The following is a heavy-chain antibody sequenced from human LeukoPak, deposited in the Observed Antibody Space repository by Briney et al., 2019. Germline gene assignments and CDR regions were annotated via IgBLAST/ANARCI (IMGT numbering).Heavy chain of an antibody. CDR2: INPNSGGT. D-gene: IGHD3-22*01. V-gene: IGHV1-2*02. Sequence: VASVKVSCKASGYTFTGYYMHWVRQAPGQGLEWMGWINPNSGGTNYAQKFQGRVTMTRDTSISTAYMELSRLRSDDTAVYYCARGSPYYYDSRGYLNYWGQGTLVTVSS. CDR1: GYTFTGYY. J-gene: IGHJ4*02. CDR3: ARGSPYYYDSRGYLNY.